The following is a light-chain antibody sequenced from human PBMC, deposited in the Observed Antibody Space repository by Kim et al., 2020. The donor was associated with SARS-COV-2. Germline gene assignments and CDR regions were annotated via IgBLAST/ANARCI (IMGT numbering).Light chain of an antibody. Sequence: VALGQTVRITCQGDSLRSDYATWYQQKPGQAPILVIYGKNNRPSGIPDRCSGSSSGNTASLTITGTQAGDEADYYCNSRDSNENVFFGGGTQLTVL. CDR2: GKN. J-gene: IGLJ2*01. CDR1: SLRSDY. CDR3: NSRDSNENVF. V-gene: IGLV3-19*01.